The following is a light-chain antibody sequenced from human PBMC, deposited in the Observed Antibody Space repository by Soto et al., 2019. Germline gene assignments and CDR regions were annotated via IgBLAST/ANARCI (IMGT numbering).Light chain of an antibody. CDR2: DAS. J-gene: IGKJ4*01. V-gene: IGKV3-11*01. CDR3: QQRSNWPPALT. Sequence: EIVLTQSPATLSLSPGERATLSCRASQSVSSYLAWYHQKPGQAPRLLIYDASNRATGIPARFSGSGSGTDFTLTISSLEPEDFAVYYCQQRSNWPPALTFGGGTKVEIK. CDR1: QSVSSY.